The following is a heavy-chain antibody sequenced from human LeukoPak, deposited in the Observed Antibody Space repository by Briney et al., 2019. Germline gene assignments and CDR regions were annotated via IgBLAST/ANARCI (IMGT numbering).Heavy chain of an antibody. CDR3: AGGGGYLIDY. CDR2: IKSDGTEE. Sequence: PGESLRLSCTASGFTFSSYWMNWVRQVPGKELEWVAIIKSDGTEEHYLDSVKGRSTISRDNANNLLFLQMNNLRAEDTAVYYCAGGGGYLIDYWGQGTLVTVSS. D-gene: IGHD3-22*01. J-gene: IGHJ4*02. CDR1: GFTFSSYW. V-gene: IGHV3-7*01.